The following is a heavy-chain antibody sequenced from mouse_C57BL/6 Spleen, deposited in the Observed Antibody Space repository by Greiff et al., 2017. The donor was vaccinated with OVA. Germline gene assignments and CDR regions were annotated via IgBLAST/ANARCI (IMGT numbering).Heavy chain of an antibody. CDR3: ARRDPYYGNPYYAMDY. D-gene: IGHD2-10*01. J-gene: IGHJ4*01. CDR2: IDPSDSYT. Sequence: VQLKQPGAELVMPGASVKLSCKASGYTFTSYWMHWVKQRPGQGLEWIGEIDPSDSYTNYNQKFKGKSTLTVDKSSSTAYMQLSSLTSEDSAVYYCARRDPYYGNPYYAMDYWGQGTSVTVSS. CDR1: GYTFTSYW. V-gene: IGHV1-69*01.